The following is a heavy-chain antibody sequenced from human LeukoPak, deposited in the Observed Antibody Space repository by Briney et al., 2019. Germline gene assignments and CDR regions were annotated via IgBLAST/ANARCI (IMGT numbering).Heavy chain of an antibody. Sequence: ASVTVSYTASGYTFTNYYMHWVRQAPGQGREGMGIINPSGGSTTYAQKFRGRVTMTTDTSTSTAYMELRSLRSDDTAVYYCARDQGANYYYYGMDVWGQGTTVTVSS. V-gene: IGHV1-46*01. CDR3: ARDQGANYYYYGMDV. D-gene: IGHD3-16*01. CDR2: INPSGGST. J-gene: IGHJ6*02. CDR1: GYTFTNYY.